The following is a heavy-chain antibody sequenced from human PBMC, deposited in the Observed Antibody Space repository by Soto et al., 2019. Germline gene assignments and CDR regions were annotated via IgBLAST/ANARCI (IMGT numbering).Heavy chain of an antibody. CDR1: CRSIIRYHSY. CDR3: AREGALLFGGNSDYYSTMDV. V-gene: IGHV4-30-4*08. CDR2: IYYSGDT. Sequence: TLSLTSTVPCRSIIRYHSYCSWIRQPPGKGLEWIGYIYYSGDTSYNPSLKSRVTISIDTSKNQFSLKLSSVTAADTAFYYCAREGALLFGGNSDYYSTMDVWGQGTTVS. D-gene: IGHD2-21*02. J-gene: IGHJ6*02.